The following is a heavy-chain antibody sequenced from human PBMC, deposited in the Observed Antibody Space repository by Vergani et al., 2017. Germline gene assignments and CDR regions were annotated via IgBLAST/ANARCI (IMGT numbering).Heavy chain of an antibody. CDR2: ISGSGGST. D-gene: IGHD5-12*01. J-gene: IGHJ6*02. Sequence: EVQLLESGGDLVQPGGSLRLSCAASGFTFNHYAMNWVRQAPGKGLEWVSGISGSGGSTYYAGSVKGRFTISRDSSQNTLYLQMNSLSAGDTAVYYWAKANPRNSGYDYLCYYHAMVVWGQGTTVTVSS. CDR3: AKANPRNSGYDYLCYYHAMVV. CDR1: GFTFNHYA. V-gene: IGHV3-23*01.